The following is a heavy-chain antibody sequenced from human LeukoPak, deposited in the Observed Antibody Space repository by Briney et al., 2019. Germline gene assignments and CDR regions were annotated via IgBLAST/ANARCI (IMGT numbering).Heavy chain of an antibody. CDR2: IDTTSRHI. Sequence: GGSLRLSCAASGFSFSDYTMNWVRQAPGRGLEWVSSIDTTSRHIYYADSVEGRFTISRDNAKNSLFLQMNSLRVEDTAVYYCARYRAATGTDYWGQGTLVTVSS. V-gene: IGHV3-21*01. D-gene: IGHD6-13*01. CDR1: GFSFSDYT. J-gene: IGHJ4*02. CDR3: ARYRAATGTDY.